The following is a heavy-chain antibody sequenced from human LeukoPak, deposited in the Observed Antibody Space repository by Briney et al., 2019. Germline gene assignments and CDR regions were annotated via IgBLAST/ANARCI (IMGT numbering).Heavy chain of an antibody. J-gene: IGHJ5*02. D-gene: IGHD6-19*01. CDR1: GYTFTSYD. Sequence: ASVKVSCKASGYTFTSYDINWVRQATGQGLEWMGWMNPNSGNAGYAQKFQGRVTMTRNTSISTAYMELSSLRSEDTAVYYCARGSGIAGACGFAPWGQGPLVTVSP. CDR2: MNPNSGNA. V-gene: IGHV1-8*01. CDR3: ARGSGIAGACGFAP.